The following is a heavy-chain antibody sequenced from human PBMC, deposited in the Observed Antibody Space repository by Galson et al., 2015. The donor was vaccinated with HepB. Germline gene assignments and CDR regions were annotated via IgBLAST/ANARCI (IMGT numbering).Heavy chain of an antibody. CDR2: IVVGSGNT. CDR3: AREGITGTTNWFDP. V-gene: IGHV1-58*01. Sequence: SVKVSCKASGFTFTCSAVQWVRQARGQRLEWIGWIVVGSGNTNYAQKFQERVTITRDMSTSTAYMELSSLRSEDTAVYYCAREGITGTTNWFDPWGQGTLVTVSS. D-gene: IGHD1-7*01. J-gene: IGHJ5*02. CDR1: GFTFTCSA.